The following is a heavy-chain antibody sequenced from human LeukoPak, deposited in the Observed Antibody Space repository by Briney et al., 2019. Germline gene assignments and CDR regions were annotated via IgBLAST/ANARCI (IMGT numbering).Heavy chain of an antibody. CDR3: VQDWAWGAFAY. Sequence: GGSLRLSCAASGFTFSSYGMNWVRQAPGQGLEWVSGISGDAGRTYFADSVKGRFTIYRDNSKNTLYLQMNSLGAEDTAVYYCVQDWAWGAFAYGAKGTLFTVSS. V-gene: IGHV3-23*01. J-gene: IGHJ4*02. CDR2: ISGDAGRT. CDR1: GFTFSSYG. D-gene: IGHD7-27*01.